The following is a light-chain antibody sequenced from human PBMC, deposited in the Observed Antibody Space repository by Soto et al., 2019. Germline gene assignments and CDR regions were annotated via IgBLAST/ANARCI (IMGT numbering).Light chain of an antibody. CDR2: EVS. CDR1: SSDVGGYNY. Sequence: QSALTQPASVSGSPGQSITISCTGTSSDVGGYNYVSWYQQQSGKAPKLMIHEVSNRPSGVSNRFSGSKSGNTASLTISGLQAEDEADYYCCSYTSSRAYVFGIGTKVTVL. J-gene: IGLJ1*01. V-gene: IGLV2-14*01. CDR3: CSYTSSRAYV.